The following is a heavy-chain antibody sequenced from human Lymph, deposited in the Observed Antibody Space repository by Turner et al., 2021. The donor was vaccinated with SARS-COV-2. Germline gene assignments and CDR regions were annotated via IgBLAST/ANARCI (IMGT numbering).Heavy chain of an antibody. J-gene: IGHJ4*02. CDR3: ARRDSGSFSGFFDY. Sequence: EVQLVQSGAKVKKPGESLKISCKGSGYSFTTFWIGWVRQMPGKGLEWMGIIYPGDSDTKYSPSFQGQVTISADKSISTAYLQWSSLKASDTAMYYRARRDSGSFSGFFDYWGQGTLVTVSS. CDR1: GYSFTTFW. CDR2: IYPGDSDT. D-gene: IGHD1-26*01. V-gene: IGHV5-51*03.